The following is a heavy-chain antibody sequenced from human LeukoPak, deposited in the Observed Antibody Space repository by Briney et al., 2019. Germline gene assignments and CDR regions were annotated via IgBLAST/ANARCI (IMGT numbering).Heavy chain of an antibody. J-gene: IGHJ4*02. D-gene: IGHD3-22*01. Sequence: GGSLRLSCAASGFTFSSYAMHWVRQAPGKGLEWVAVISYDGSNKYYADSVKGRFTISRDNSKNTLYLQMNSLRAEDTAVYYCASSPGIVVVIEVDYWGQGTLVTVSS. V-gene: IGHV3-30-3*01. CDR2: ISYDGSNK. CDR1: GFTFSSYA. CDR3: ASSPGIVVVIEVDY.